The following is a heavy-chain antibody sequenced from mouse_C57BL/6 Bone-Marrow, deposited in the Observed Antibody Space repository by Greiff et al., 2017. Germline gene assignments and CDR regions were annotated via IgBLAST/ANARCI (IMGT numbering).Heavy chain of an antibody. J-gene: IGHJ2*01. D-gene: IGHD2-4*01. CDR2: INPGSGGT. CDR1: GYAFTNYL. Sequence: VQLQQSGAELVRPGTSVKVSCKASGYAFTNYLIEWVKQRPGQGLEWIGVINPGSGGTNYNEKFKGKATLTADKSSSTAYMQLSSLTSEDSAVYFCARASIYYDYDDYWGQGTTLTVSS. V-gene: IGHV1-54*01. CDR3: ARASIYYDYDDY.